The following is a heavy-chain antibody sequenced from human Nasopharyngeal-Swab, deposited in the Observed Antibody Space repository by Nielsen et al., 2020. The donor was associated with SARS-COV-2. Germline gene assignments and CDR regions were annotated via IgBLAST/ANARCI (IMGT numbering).Heavy chain of an antibody. CDR1: GGSVSSGSYY. V-gene: IGHV4-61*01. CDR2: IYYSGST. CDR3: ARGASARLSSREQLELNWFDP. D-gene: IGHD1-1*01. J-gene: IGHJ5*02. Sequence: SETLSLTCTVSGGSVSSGSYYWSWIRQPPGKGLEWIGYIYYSGSTNYNPSLKSRVTISVDTSKNQFSLKLSSVTAADTAVYYCARGASARLSSREQLELNWFDPWGQGTLVTVSS.